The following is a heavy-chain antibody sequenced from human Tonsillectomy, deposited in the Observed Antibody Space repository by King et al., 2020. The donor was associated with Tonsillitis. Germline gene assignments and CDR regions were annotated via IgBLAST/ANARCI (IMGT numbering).Heavy chain of an antibody. CDR2: ISNSGGNT. J-gene: IGHJ4*02. CDR1: GCTFSSYA. CDR3: AKDGHSSGWYYFDY. Sequence: VQLVESGGGLVQPGGSLRLSCAASGCTFSSYAMSWVRQAPGKGLEWVSGISNSGGNTFYPDSVKGRLTISIANSKKTLYLQMNSLRAGDTAAYYCAKDGHSSGWYYFDYWGQGTLVTVSS. V-gene: IGHV3-23*04. D-gene: IGHD6-19*01.